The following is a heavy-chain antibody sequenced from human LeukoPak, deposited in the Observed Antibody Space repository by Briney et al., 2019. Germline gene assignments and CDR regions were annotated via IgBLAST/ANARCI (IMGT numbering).Heavy chain of an antibody. J-gene: IGHJ3*02. CDR1: GFTFSSYA. D-gene: IGHD3-22*01. Sequence: PGGSLRLSCAASGFTFSSYAMSWVRQAPGKGLEWVSAISGSGGSTYYADSVKGRFTISRDNSKNTLYLQMNSLRAEDTAVYYCAKAEGYYYDSSGSGAFDIWGQGTMVTVSS. CDR2: ISGSGGST. V-gene: IGHV3-23*01. CDR3: AKAEGYYYDSSGSGAFDI.